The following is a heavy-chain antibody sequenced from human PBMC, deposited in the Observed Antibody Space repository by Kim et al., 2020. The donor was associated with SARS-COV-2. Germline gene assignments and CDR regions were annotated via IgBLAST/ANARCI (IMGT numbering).Heavy chain of an antibody. Sequence: SETLSLTCAVYGGSFSGYYWSWIRQPPGKGLEWIGEINHSGSTNYNPSLKSRVTISVDTSKNQFSLKLSSVTAADTAVYYCARGALRGYSYGYWSYWGQGTLVTVSS. J-gene: IGHJ4*02. V-gene: IGHV4-34*01. D-gene: IGHD5-18*01. CDR3: ARGALRGYSYGYWSY. CDR2: INHSGST. CDR1: GGSFSGYY.